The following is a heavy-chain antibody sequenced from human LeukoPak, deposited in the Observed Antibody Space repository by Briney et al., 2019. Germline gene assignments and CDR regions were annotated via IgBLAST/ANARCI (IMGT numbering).Heavy chain of an antibody. Sequence: PGGSLRLSCAASGFTFSSYGMHWVRQAPGKGLEWVAVIWYDGSNRYYADSVKGRFTVSRDNSKNTLYLQMNSLRAEDTAVYYCARGYSDYMGVFDYWGQGTLVTVSS. J-gene: IGHJ4*02. CDR3: ARGYSDYMGVFDY. V-gene: IGHV3-33*01. CDR2: IWYDGSNR. D-gene: IGHD4-11*01. CDR1: GFTFSSYG.